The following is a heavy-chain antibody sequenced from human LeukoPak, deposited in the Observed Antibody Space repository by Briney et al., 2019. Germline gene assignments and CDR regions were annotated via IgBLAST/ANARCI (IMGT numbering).Heavy chain of an antibody. V-gene: IGHV4-39*07. Sequence: SETLSLTCTVSGGSISTSNYYWGWIRQPPGKGLEWIGNIFYSGSTYYSPSVKSRVTISLDTSRNQFSLKLSSVTAADTAVYYCARVLTVGAYFDYWGQGTLVTVSS. CDR2: IFYSGST. J-gene: IGHJ4*02. CDR3: ARVLTVGAYFDY. CDR1: GGSISTSNYY. D-gene: IGHD1-26*01.